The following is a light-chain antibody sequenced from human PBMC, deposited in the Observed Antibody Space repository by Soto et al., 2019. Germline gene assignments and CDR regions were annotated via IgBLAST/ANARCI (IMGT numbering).Light chain of an antibody. CDR1: QSVSSD. Sequence: VVTQSPATLSVFPGETATLSCRASQSVSSDLAWYQQRPGQAPRLLIYGASTRATGIPARFRGSGSGTEIRLTISSLQSEDFATDYCQQYNTWHPKMAFGRGTKVEIK. CDR3: QQYNTWHPKMA. J-gene: IGKJ1*01. CDR2: GAS. V-gene: IGKV3-15*01.